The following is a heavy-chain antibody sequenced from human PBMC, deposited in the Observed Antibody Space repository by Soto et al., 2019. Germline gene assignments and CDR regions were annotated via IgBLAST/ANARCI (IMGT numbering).Heavy chain of an antibody. CDR1: GFSLSSSGVG. D-gene: IGHD2-15*01. Sequence: QITLKESGPTLVKPTQTLTLTCTFSGFSLSSSGVGVGWIRQPPGKALECLALFYWDDDKRYSPSLKSRLTITKDTSENQVVLTMTNMDPVDTATYYCAHIAAVVQGYWLDPWGQGTLVTVSS. CDR3: AHIAAVVQGYWLDP. CDR2: FYWDDDK. J-gene: IGHJ5*02. V-gene: IGHV2-5*02.